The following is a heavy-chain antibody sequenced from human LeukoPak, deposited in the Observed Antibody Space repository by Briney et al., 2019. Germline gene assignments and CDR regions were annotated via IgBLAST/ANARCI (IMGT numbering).Heavy chain of an antibody. V-gene: IGHV4-31*01. Sequence: SETLSLTCTVSGCSISGGGQHWSWIRQHPGEGLEWIGNIYYGGTPYYTPSLKSLITISLNTSKIQFSLKLSSVTAADTGVYYCARICVLSGYYPGGFDPWGQGTLVTVSS. CDR3: ARICVLSGYYPGGFDP. CDR2: IYYGGTP. J-gene: IGHJ5*02. D-gene: IGHD3-22*01. CDR1: GCSISGGGQH.